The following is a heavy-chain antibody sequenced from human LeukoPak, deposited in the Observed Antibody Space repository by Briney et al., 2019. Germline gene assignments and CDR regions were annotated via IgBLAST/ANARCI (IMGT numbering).Heavy chain of an antibody. V-gene: IGHV4-39*01. D-gene: IGHD3-9*01. CDR1: GGSVSSTSHY. CDR3: ARSNYDVLTG. J-gene: IGHJ4*02. Sequence: TSETLSLTCTVSGGSVSSTSHYWGWIRQPPGKALEWIGIIYYSGRTDYNPSLESRLTISVDTSKNQFSLKLRSVPAADTAVYYCARSNYDVLTGWGQGTLVTVSS. CDR2: IYYSGRT.